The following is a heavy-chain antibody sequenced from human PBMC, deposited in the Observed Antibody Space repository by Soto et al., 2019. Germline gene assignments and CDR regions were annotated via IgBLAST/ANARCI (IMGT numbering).Heavy chain of an antibody. CDR1: GGSISRGNYY. J-gene: IGHJ6*02. Sequence: PSETLSLTCTVSGGSISRGNYYWSWIRQPPGKRLEYIGFIYHSGSTYYNPSLKSRVSISIEMSKNQYFLTVNSVTAADTAVYYCARVEQYLIRGYYFYGMDVWGQGTTVTVSS. D-gene: IGHD6-13*01. CDR2: IYHSGST. V-gene: IGHV4-30-4*01. CDR3: ARVEQYLIRGYYFYGMDV.